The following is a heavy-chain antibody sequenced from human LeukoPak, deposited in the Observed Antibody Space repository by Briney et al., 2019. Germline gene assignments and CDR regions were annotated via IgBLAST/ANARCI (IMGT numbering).Heavy chain of an antibody. J-gene: IGHJ5*02. V-gene: IGHV1-18*01. D-gene: IGHD6-19*01. Sequence: ASVKVSCKASGGTFSSYAISWVRQAPGQGLEWMGWISPYNGNTKYAQKVQGRVTMTTDTSTSTAYMELGSLRSDDTAVYYCARGGSSGPEGWFDPWAQGTLVTVSS. CDR1: GGTFSSYA. CDR2: ISPYNGNT. CDR3: ARGGSSGPEGWFDP.